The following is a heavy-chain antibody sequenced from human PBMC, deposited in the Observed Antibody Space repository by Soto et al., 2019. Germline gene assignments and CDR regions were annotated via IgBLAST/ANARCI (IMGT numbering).Heavy chain of an antibody. J-gene: IGHJ4*02. CDR2: INSDGSST. Sequence: EVQLVESGGGLVQPGGSLRLSCAASGFTFSSYWMHWVRQAPGKGLVWVSRINSDGSSTSYADSVKGRFTISRDNAKNTLYLQMNNLRGEDKAVYYWGRGGGATRFDYWGQGTLVTVSS. CDR1: GFTFSSYW. D-gene: IGHD1-26*01. V-gene: IGHV3-74*01. CDR3: GRGGGATRFDY.